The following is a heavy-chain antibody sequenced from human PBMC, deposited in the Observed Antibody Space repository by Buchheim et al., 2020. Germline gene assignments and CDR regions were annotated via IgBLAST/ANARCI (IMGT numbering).Heavy chain of an antibody. CDR2: IKSKTDGGTT. J-gene: IGHJ6*03. D-gene: IGHD3-22*01. V-gene: IGHV3-15*01. CDR1: GFTFSNAW. CDR3: TTDWDYYDSSGYYYYYYYMDV. Sequence: EVQLVESGGGLVKPGGSLRLSCAASGFTFSNAWMSWVRQAPGKGLEWVGRIKSKTDGGTTDYAAPVKGRFTISRDDSKNTLYLQMNSLKTEDTAVYYCTTDWDYYDSSGYYYYYYYMDVWGKGTT.